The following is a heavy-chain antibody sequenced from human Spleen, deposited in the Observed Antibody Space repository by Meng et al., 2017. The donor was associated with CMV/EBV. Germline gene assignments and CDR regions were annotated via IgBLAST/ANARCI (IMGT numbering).Heavy chain of an antibody. V-gene: IGHV4-39*07. D-gene: IGHD3-22*01. CDR3: ARDNRIIMGVVLTNYFDY. CDR2: IHYGGSA. J-gene: IGHJ4*02. Sequence: GSLRLSCVVSGGSISGTSYYWGWIRQSPGEGLEWIGSIHYGGSAYYNPSLRSRVSVSVDPSKNQFSLKLSSVTAADMAVYYCARDNRIIMGVVLTNYFDYWGQGTLVTVSS. CDR1: GGSISGTSYY.